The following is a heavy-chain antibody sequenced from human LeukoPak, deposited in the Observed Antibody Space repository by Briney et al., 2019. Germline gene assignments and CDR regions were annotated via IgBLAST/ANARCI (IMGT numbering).Heavy chain of an antibody. CDR1: GFTFSSYA. Sequence: GGSLRLSCAASGFTFSSYAMSWVRQAPGKGLEWVSAISGSGGSTYYADFVKGRFTISRANSKNTLYLQMNSLRAEDTAVYYCAKAPYSGYDPGIDYWGQGTLVTVSS. D-gene: IGHD5-12*01. CDR3: AKAPYSGYDPGIDY. J-gene: IGHJ4*02. V-gene: IGHV3-23*01. CDR2: ISGSGGST.